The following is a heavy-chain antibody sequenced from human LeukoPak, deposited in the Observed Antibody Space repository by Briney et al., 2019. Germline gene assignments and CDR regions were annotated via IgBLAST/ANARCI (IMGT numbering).Heavy chain of an antibody. J-gene: IGHJ3*02. CDR2: ISWNSGSI. Sequence: PAGGSLRLSCAASGFTFDDYAMHWVRQAPGKGLEWVSGISWNSGSIGYADSVKGRFTISRDNAKNSLYLQMNSLRAEDKALYYCAKVRDPYYYDSSGYLRLGAFDIWGQGTMVTVSS. CDR1: GFTFDDYA. D-gene: IGHD3-22*01. CDR3: AKVRDPYYYDSSGYLRLGAFDI. V-gene: IGHV3-9*01.